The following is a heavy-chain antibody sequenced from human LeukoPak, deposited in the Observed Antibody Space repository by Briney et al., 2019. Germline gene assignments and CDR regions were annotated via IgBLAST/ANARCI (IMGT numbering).Heavy chain of an antibody. D-gene: IGHD2/OR15-2a*01. V-gene: IGHV4-34*01. J-gene: IGHJ5*02. CDR1: GGSFSGYY. CDR3: ARNLRACDSTNNWFDP. Sequence: SETLSLTCAVYGGSFSGYYWSGIAHPQGKGLGGLGEINHSGSTNYNPSLKSRVTISVDTSKNQFSLKLSSVTAADTAVYYCARNLRACDSTNNWFDPWGQGTLVTVSS. CDR2: INHSGST.